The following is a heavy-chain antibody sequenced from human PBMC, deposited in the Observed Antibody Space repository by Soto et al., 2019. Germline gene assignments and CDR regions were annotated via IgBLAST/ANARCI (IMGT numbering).Heavy chain of an antibody. J-gene: IGHJ6*02. CDR1: GGTFSSYD. D-gene: IGHD2-15*01. CDR2: IIPIFGTA. V-gene: IGHV1-69*01. Sequence: QVQLVQSGAEVKKPGSSVKVSCKASGGTFSSYDISWVRQAPGQGLEWMGGIIPIFGTANYAQKFQGRVTITADESTSTAYMELSSLGSEDTAVYYCAREVGIVVVVAATGYGMDVWGQGTTVTVSS. CDR3: AREVGIVVVVAATGYGMDV.